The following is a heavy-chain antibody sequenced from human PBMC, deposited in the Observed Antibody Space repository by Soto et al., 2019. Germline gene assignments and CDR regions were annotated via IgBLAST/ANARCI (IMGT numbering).Heavy chain of an antibody. CDR3: AKDPGASSDWHVGLY. CDR2: ISGSGGST. CDR1: GFTFSSYA. V-gene: IGHV3-23*01. D-gene: IGHD6-19*01. Sequence: EVQLLESGGGLVQPGGSLRLSCAASGFTFSSYAMSWVRQAPGKGLEWVSAISGSGGSTYYADSVKGRFTISRDNSKNTLYLQMNSLRAEDTAVYYCAKDPGASSDWHVGLYWDQGTLVTVSS. J-gene: IGHJ4*02.